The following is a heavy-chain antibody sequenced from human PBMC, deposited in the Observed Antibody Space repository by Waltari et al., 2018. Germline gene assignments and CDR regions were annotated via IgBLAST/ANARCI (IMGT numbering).Heavy chain of an antibody. CDR2: ISYDGSNK. J-gene: IGHJ4*02. D-gene: IGHD7-27*01. CDR3: AREDWGYTPFDY. Sequence: QVQLVESGGGVVQPGRSLRLSCAASGFTFSSYAMHWVRQAPGKGLEWVAVISYDGSNKYDAYSVKGRFTISRDNSKNTLYLQMNSLRAEDTAVYYCAREDWGYTPFDYWGQGTLVTVSS. V-gene: IGHV3-30-3*01. CDR1: GFTFSSYA.